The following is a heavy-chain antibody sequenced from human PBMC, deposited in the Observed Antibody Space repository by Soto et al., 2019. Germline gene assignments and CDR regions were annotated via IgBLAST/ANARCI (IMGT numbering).Heavy chain of an antibody. CDR2: IKSKTDGGTT. D-gene: IGHD3-9*01. V-gene: IGHV3-15*01. J-gene: IGHJ4*02. Sequence: EVQLVESGGGLVKPGGSLRLSCAASGFTFSNAWMSWVRQAPGKGLEWVGRIKSKTDGGTTDYAAPVKGRFTISRDDSKNTLYLQMNSLKTEDTDVYYCTTNQLLRYFDWLLLPDYWGQGTLVTVSS. CDR3: TTNQLLRYFDWLLLPDY. CDR1: GFTFSNAW.